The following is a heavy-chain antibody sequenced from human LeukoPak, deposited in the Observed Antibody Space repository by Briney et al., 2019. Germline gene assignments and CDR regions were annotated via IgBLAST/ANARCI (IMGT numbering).Heavy chain of an antibody. CDR1: GYTFTSYD. Sequence: ASVKVSCKASGYTFTSYDINWVRQATGQGLEWMGWMNPNSGNTGYAQKFQGRVTMTRNTSISTAYMELNSLRSEDTAVYYCARCHTSIAAPPDYWGQGTLVTVSS. V-gene: IGHV1-8*01. CDR3: ARCHTSIAAPPDY. CDR2: MNPNSGNT. D-gene: IGHD6-6*01. J-gene: IGHJ4*02.